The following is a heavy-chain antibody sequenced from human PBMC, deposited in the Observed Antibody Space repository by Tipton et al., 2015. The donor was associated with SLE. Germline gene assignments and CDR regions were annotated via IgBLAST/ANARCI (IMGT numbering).Heavy chain of an antibody. CDR1: GGSISSSSYY. J-gene: IGHJ4*02. CDR2: IYYSGST. V-gene: IGHV4-39*07. CDR3: ATKERCRGGSCYHY. Sequence: TLSLTCTVSGGSISSSSYYWGWICQPPGKGLEWIGSIYYSGSTYYNPSLKSRVTISVDTSKNQFSLQLSSVTAADTAVYYCATKERCRGGSCYHYWGQGTLVPVSS. D-gene: IGHD2-15*01.